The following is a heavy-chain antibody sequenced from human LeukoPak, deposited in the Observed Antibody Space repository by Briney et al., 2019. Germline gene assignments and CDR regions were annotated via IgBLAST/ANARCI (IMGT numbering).Heavy chain of an antibody. V-gene: IGHV3-23*01. CDR1: GFTFSSYA. CDR2: ISGSGGST. CDR3: AKGRYCSGGSCYFSYYYYGMDV. J-gene: IGHJ6*02. Sequence: GGSLRLSCAASGFTFSSYAMSWVRQAPGKGLEWVSAISGSGGSTYYADSVKGRFTISRDNSKNTLYLQMNSLRAEDTALYYCAKGRYCSGGSCYFSYYYYGMDVWGQGTTVTVSS. D-gene: IGHD2-15*01.